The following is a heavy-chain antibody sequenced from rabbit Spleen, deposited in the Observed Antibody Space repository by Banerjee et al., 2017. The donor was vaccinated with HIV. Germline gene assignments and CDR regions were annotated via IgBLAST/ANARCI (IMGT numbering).Heavy chain of an antibody. CDR2: INTGSSGST. Sequence: EQLEESGGGLVKPEGSLTLTCKASGVSFSDKDVMCWVRQAPGKGLEWIACINTGSSGSTYYATWAKGRFTISKTSSTTVTLQMTSLTAADTATYFCARGYSGYNNGFYFWGPGTLVTVS. J-gene: IGHJ4*01. CDR1: GVSFSDKDV. CDR3: ARGYSGYNNGFYF. D-gene: IGHD7-1*01. V-gene: IGHV1S45*01.